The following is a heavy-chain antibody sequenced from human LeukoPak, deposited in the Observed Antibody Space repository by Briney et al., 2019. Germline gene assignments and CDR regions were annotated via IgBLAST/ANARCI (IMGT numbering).Heavy chain of an antibody. CDR3: ARGPTVLRYFDWLPQH. CDR2: INHSGST. V-gene: IGHV4-34*01. J-gene: IGHJ4*02. D-gene: IGHD3-9*01. Sequence: SETLSPTCAVYGGSFSGYYWSWIRQPPGKGLEWIGEINHSGSTNYNPSLKSRVTISVDTSKNQFSLKLSSVTAADTAVYYCARGPTVLRYFDWLPQHWGQGTLVTVSS. CDR1: GGSFSGYY.